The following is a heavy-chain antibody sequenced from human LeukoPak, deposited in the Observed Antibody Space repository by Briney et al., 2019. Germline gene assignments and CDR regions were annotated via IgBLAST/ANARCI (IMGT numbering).Heavy chain of an antibody. Sequence: GGSLRLSCAASGFNFSSYAMSWVRQAPGKGLEWVSAISGSGGSTYYADSVKGRFTISRDNSKNTLYLQMNSLRAEDTAVYYCAKGNTMIVVVSDYWGQGTLVTVSS. CDR3: AKGNTMIVVVSDY. D-gene: IGHD3-22*01. CDR2: ISGSGGST. CDR1: GFNFSSYA. V-gene: IGHV3-23*01. J-gene: IGHJ4*02.